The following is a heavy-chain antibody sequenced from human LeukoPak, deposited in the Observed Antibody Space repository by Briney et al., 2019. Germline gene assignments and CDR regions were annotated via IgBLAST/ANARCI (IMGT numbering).Heavy chain of an antibody. D-gene: IGHD4-17*01. Sequence: SETLSLTCTVSGYSISSGYYWGWIRQPPGKGLEWIGSIYHSGSTYYNPSLKSRVTISVDTSKNQFSLKLSSVTAADTAVYYCARVGQTTVTTYYMDVWGKGTTVTVSS. J-gene: IGHJ6*03. V-gene: IGHV4-38-2*02. CDR2: IYHSGST. CDR1: GYSISSGYY. CDR3: ARVGQTTVTTYYMDV.